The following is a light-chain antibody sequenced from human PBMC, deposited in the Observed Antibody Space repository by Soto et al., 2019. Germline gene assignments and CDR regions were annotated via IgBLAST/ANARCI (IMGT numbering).Light chain of an antibody. J-gene: IGKJ3*01. Sequence: EIVLTQSPCTLSLSPGERATLSCRASQSVSNNYLAWYRQKPGQAPRLLIFRASNWATGIPDRFSGSGSGTDFTLTISRLEPEDFAVYYCQQYGRSPFTFGPGTKVDIK. CDR1: QSVSNNY. CDR2: RAS. V-gene: IGKV3-20*01. CDR3: QQYGRSPFT.